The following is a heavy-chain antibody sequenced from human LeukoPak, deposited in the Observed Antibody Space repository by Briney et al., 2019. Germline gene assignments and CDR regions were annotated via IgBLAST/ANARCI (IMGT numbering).Heavy chain of an antibody. V-gene: IGHV4-30-2*01. CDR2: IYHSGST. J-gene: IGHJ4*02. D-gene: IGHD6-19*01. Sequence: SETLSLTCTVSGGSISSGGYYWSWIRQPPGKGLEWIGYIYHSGSTYYNPSLKSRVTISVDRSKNQFSLKLSSVTAADTAVYYCARRTYSSGWRWGQGTLVTVSS. CDR3: ARRTYSSGWR. CDR1: GGSISSGGYY.